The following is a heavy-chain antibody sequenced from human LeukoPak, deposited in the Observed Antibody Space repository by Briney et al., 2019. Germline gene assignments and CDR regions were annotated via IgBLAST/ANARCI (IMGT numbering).Heavy chain of an antibody. CDR3: ARKSRGYSGSYDY. D-gene: IGHD1-26*01. J-gene: IGHJ4*02. V-gene: IGHV4-4*02. CDR2: IYHSGGT. Sequence: SETLSLTCAVSGGSISSSNWWSWVRQPPGKGLEWIGEIYHSGGTNYNPSLKSRVTTSVDTSKNQFSLKLSSVTAADTAVYYCARKSRGYSGSYDYWGQGTLVTVSS. CDR1: GGSISSSNW.